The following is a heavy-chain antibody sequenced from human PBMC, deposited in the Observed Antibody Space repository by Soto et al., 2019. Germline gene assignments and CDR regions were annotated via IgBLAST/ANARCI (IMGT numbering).Heavy chain of an antibody. CDR1: GGTFSSYA. D-gene: IGHD4-17*01. CDR3: ARVAGGMTTVYYFDY. Sequence: QVQLVQSGAEVKKPGSSVKVSCKASGGTFSSYAISWVRQAPGQGLEWMGGIIPIFGTGNYAQKFQGRVTITADESTSTAYMELSSLRSEDTAVYYGARVAGGMTTVYYFDYWGQGTLVTVSS. V-gene: IGHV1-69*01. CDR2: IIPIFGTG. J-gene: IGHJ4*02.